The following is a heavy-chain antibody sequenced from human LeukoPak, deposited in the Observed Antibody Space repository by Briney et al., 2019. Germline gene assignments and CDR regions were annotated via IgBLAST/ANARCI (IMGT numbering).Heavy chain of an antibody. CDR2: ISYDGSRK. V-gene: IGHV3-30*18. D-gene: IGHD1-1*01. J-gene: IGHJ3*02. Sequence: PGGSLRLSCRAFRFSFGDYDMHWVRQAPGKGLQWVAVISYDGSRKHYADSVRGRFSISRDNSESTLFLQMNSLTTDDTSVYFCAKYAYNWNAPDGFDMWGQGTMVIVSS. CDR3: AKYAYNWNAPDGFDM. CDR1: RFSFGDYD.